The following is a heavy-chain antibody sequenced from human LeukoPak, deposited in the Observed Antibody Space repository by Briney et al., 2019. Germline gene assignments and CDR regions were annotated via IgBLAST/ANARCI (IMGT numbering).Heavy chain of an antibody. D-gene: IGHD2-2*01. CDR3: ASTERCSTTCPLDY. J-gene: IGHJ4*02. CDR2: INHSGST. CDR1: GGSFSYYY. V-gene: IGHV4-34*01. Sequence: SETLSLTCAVYGGSFSYYYWSWIRQPPGKTLEWIGEINHSGSTNYNPSLKSRVTISLDTSMKKFSLKLNSVTAADTAVYYCASTERCSTTCPLDYWGQGTLVTVSS.